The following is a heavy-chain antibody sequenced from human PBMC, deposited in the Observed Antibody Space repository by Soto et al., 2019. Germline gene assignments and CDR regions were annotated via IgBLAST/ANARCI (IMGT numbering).Heavy chain of an antibody. D-gene: IGHD5-18*01. CDR2: INAGNGNT. V-gene: IGHV1-3*01. J-gene: IGHJ5*02. CDR1: GYTFTSYA. Sequence: AASVKVSCKASGYTFTSYAMHWVRQAPGRRLEWMGWINAGNGNTKYSQKFQGRVTITRDTSASTAYMELSSLRSEDTAVYYCARDPGYSYGYTWGQGTLVTVSS. CDR3: ARDPGYSYGYT.